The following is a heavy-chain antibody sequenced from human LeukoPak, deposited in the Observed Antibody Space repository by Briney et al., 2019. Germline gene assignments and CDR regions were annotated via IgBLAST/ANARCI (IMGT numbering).Heavy chain of an antibody. CDR3: ARLDASLAHISGSFPDY. V-gene: IGHV4-39*01. J-gene: IGHJ4*02. CDR1: GCTITTSDYI. D-gene: IGHD3-10*01. CDR2: VGYSGRN. Sequence: SDTLSLTCTVSGCTITTSDYIWVWNRKSPGKELEGMGNVGYSGRNHRNPSLMGRVPIYADKSKNQFSLKLTSVTAADTALYYCARLDASLAHISGSFPDYWGRGILVTVSS.